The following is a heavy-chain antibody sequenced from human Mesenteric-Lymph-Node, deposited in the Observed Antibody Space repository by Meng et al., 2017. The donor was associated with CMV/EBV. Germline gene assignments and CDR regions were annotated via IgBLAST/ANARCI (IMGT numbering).Heavy chain of an antibody. Sequence: MFSCKTSGYTFTDYSITWVRQAPGQGLEWMAWISTYNGNTNYVPKLQGRVTVTTDTSTSTVYMELRSLRSDDTAIYYCARGRWGFDPWGQGTLVTVSS. D-gene: IGHD5-24*01. CDR2: ISTYNGNT. V-gene: IGHV1-18*04. CDR1: GYTFTDYS. J-gene: IGHJ5*02. CDR3: ARGRWGFDP.